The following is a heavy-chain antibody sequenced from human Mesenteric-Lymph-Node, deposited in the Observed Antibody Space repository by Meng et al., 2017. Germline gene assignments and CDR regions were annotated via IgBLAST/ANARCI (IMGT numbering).Heavy chain of an antibody. CDR1: GFTFSSYS. J-gene: IGHJ4*02. CDR2: ISSSSSYI. V-gene: IGHV3-21*01. CDR3: ARGDGSGWYLSVY. D-gene: IGHD6-19*01. Sequence: GESLKISCAASGFTFSSYSMNRVRQAPGKGLEWVSSISSSSSYIYYADSVKGRFTISRDNAKNSLYLQMNSLRAEDTAVYYCARGDGSGWYLSVYWGQGTLVTVSS.